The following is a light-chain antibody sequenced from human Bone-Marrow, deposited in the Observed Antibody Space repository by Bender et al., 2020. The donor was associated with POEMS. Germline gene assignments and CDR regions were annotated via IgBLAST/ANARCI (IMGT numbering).Light chain of an antibody. CDR3: CSSAASGAGV. V-gene: IGLV2-8*01. J-gene: IGLJ1*01. Sequence: QSALPQPPSASGSPGQSVTISCTGTSSDVGGYKFVSWYQQHRGKAPKLMIYEVSKRPSGVPDRFSGSKSGNTASLTVSGLQAEDEADYYCCSSAASGAGVFGAGTKVTVL. CDR2: EVS. CDR1: SSDVGGYKF.